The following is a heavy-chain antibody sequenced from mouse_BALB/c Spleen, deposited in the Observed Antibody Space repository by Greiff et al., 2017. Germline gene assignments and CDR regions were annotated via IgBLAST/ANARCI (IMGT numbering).Heavy chain of an antibody. Sequence: EVKLVESGGGLVQPGGSLKLSCAASGFTFSSYGMSWVRQTPDKRLELVATINSNGGSTYYPDSVKGRFTISRDNAKNTLYLQMSSLKSEDTAMYYCAREDYYGSSYYFDYWGQGTTLTVSS. V-gene: IGHV5-6-3*01. CDR1: GFTFSSYG. D-gene: IGHD1-1*01. CDR2: INSNGGST. J-gene: IGHJ2*01. CDR3: AREDYYGSSYYFDY.